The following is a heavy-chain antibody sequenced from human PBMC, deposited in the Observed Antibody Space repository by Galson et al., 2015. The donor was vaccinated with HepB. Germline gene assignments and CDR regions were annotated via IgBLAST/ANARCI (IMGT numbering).Heavy chain of an antibody. J-gene: IGHJ4*02. D-gene: IGHD3-16*01. CDR2: ISNNSDYI. CDR1: GFTFSNYS. Sequence: LRLSCAVSGFTFSNYSMNWVRQAPGKGLEWVSSISNNSDYIYYADSLKGRFTISRDNAKNSLYLQMNSLRAEDTAIYYCARHQVGGGGEGFDLWGQGTLVTVSS. V-gene: IGHV3-21*01. CDR3: ARHQVGGGGEGFDL.